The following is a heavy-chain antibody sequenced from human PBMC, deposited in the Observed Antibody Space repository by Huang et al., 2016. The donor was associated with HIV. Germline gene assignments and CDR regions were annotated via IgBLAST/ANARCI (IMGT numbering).Heavy chain of an antibody. D-gene: IGHD2-15*01. CDR1: GYTVSELS. V-gene: IGHV1-24*01. CDR2: FEPEEVET. J-gene: IGHJ3*02. CDR3: ATSTPDVGAGVLRSAFDI. Sequence: QVQLVESGAELKKPGASVRVSCKVSGYTVSELSLHWVRQAPEKGLEWMGGFEPEEVETSYAQRLQGRVTMTEDTSTDTAYMELSSLRPEDTAVYYCATSTPDVGAGVLRSAFDIWGQGTMVTVSS.